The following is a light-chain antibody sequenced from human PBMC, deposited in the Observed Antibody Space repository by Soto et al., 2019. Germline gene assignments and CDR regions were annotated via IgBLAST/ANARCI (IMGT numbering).Light chain of an antibody. V-gene: IGLV1-44*01. J-gene: IGLJ1*01. CDR3: ATWDDSLKGYV. CDR2: SNN. CDR1: GSNIGSNT. Sequence: QSVLTQPPSASGTPGQRVTMSCYGSGSNIGSNTVNWYQHLPGTAPKLVVYSNNKRPSGVPDRFSGSKSGTSVSLAISGLQSEDEADYYCATWDDSLKGYVFGTGTKVTVL.